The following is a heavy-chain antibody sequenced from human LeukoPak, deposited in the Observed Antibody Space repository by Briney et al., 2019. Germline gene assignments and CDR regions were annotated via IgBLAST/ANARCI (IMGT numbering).Heavy chain of an antibody. V-gene: IGHV1-69*13. D-gene: IGHD2-2*02. J-gene: IGHJ3*02. CDR3: ARSPGSYCSSTSCYRFIGAFDI. CDR2: IIPIFGTA. Sequence: GASVKVSCKASGYTFSSCAISWVRQAPGQGLEWMGGIIPIFGTANYAQKFQGRVTITADESTSTAYMELSSLRSEDTAVYYCARSPGSYCSSTSCYRFIGAFDIWGQGTMVTVSS. CDR1: GYTFSSCA.